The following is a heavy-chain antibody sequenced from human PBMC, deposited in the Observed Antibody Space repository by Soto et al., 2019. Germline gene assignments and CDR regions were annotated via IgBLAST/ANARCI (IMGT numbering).Heavy chain of an antibody. Sequence: GGSLRLCCAVAGVTYSSYSMNWVRQAPGKGLEWFSYISISSSTIYYADSVKGRFTIPRDNAKNSLYLQMNSLRDEDTAVYYCARDHWGATTSLAQAFYGLDVSGQGPTLTVPS. V-gene: IGHV3-48*02. D-gene: IGHD1-26*01. CDR2: ISISSSTI. CDR3: ARDHWGATTSLAQAFYGLDV. CDR1: GVTYSSYS. J-gene: IGHJ6*02.